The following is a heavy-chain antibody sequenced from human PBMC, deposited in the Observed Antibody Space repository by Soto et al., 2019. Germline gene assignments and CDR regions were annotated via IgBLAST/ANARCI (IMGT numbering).Heavy chain of an antibody. CDR1: GGSVSSGSYY. Sequence: SETLSLTCTVSGGSVSSGSYYWSWIRQPPGKGLEWIGYIYYSGSTNYNPSLKSRVTISVDTSKNQFSLKLSSVTAADTAVYYCASISHYYDSSGYSPPFDYWGQGTLVTVSS. CDR3: ASISHYYDSSGYSPPFDY. V-gene: IGHV4-61*01. D-gene: IGHD3-22*01. J-gene: IGHJ4*02. CDR2: IYYSGST.